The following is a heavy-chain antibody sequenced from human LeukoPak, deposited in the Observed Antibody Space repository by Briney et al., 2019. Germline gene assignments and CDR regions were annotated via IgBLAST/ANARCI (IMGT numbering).Heavy chain of an antibody. D-gene: IGHD4-17*01. CDR3: ARADYGDYSTWFDP. CDR2: ISAYNGNT. J-gene: IGHJ5*02. V-gene: IGHV1-18*01. Sequence: ASVKVSCTASGYTFTSYGISWVRRAPGQGLEWMGWISAYNGNTNYAQKLQGRVTMTTDTSTSTAYMELRSLRSDDTAVYYCARADYGDYSTWFDPWGQRTLVTVSS. CDR1: GYTFTSYG.